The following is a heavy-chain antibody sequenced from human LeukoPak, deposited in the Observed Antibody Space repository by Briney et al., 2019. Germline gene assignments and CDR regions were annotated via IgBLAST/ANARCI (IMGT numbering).Heavy chain of an antibody. CDR3: ARDQTYYGSGSFQYYFDY. D-gene: IGHD3-10*01. V-gene: IGHV3-66*01. CDR2: IYSGGST. J-gene: IGHJ4*02. Sequence: RGSLRLSCAASGFTVSSNYMSWVRQAPGKGLEWVSVIYSGGSTYYADSVKGRFTISRDNSKNTLYLQMNSLRAEDTAVYYCARDQTYYGSGSFQYYFDYWGQGTLVTVSS. CDR1: GFTVSSNY.